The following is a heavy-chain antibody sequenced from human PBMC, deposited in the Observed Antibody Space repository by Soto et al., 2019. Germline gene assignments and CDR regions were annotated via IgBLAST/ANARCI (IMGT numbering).Heavy chain of an antibody. CDR3: ARQWGVATNFDY. CDR2: IYYSGST. CDR1: GGSISSYY. D-gene: IGHD5-12*01. Sequence: SETLSLTCTVSGGSISSYYWSWIRQPPGKGLEWIGYIYYSGSTNYNPSLKSRVTISVDTSKNQFSLKLSSVTAADTAVYYCARQWGVATNFDYWGQGTLVTVSS. V-gene: IGHV4-59*01. J-gene: IGHJ4*02.